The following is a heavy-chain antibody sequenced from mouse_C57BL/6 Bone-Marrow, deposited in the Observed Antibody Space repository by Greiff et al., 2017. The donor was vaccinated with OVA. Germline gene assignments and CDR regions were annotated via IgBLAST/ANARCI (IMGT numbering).Heavy chain of an antibody. V-gene: IGHV1-64*01. CDR2: IHPNSGST. Sequence: QVQLQQPGAELVKPGASVKLSCKASGYTFTSYWMHWVKQRPGQGLEWIGMIHPNSGSTNYNEKFKSKATLTVDKSSSTAYMQLRSLTSEDSAVYYCARYGSSWYFDVWGTGTTVTVSS. CDR1: GYTFTSYW. D-gene: IGHD1-1*01. J-gene: IGHJ1*03. CDR3: ARYGSSWYFDV.